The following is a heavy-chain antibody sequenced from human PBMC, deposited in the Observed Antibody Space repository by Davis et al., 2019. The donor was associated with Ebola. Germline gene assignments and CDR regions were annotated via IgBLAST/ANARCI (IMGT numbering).Heavy chain of an antibody. CDR3: ARDNNYDYVWGSYRPNNWFDP. D-gene: IGHD3-16*02. CDR1: GYTFTGYY. V-gene: IGHV1-2*02. Sequence: AASVKVSCKASGYTFTGYYMHWVRQAPGQGLEWMGWSNPNSGGTNYAQKFQGRVTMTRDTSISTAYMELSRLRSDDTAVYYCARDNNYDYVWGSYRPNNWFDPWGQGTLVTVSS. J-gene: IGHJ5*02. CDR2: SNPNSGGT.